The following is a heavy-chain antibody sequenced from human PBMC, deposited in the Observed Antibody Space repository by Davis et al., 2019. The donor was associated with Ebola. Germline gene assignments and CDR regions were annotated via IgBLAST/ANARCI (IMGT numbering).Heavy chain of an antibody. J-gene: IGHJ4*02. CDR2: INTYNGNT. Sequence: ASVKVSCKASGYRFISYGFSWVRQAPGQGLEWMGWINTYNGNTNYAQNLQDRVTMTTDTSTNTAYMELRNLRSDDTAVYYCARGTSGSFDYWGQGTLVTVSS. V-gene: IGHV1-18*01. D-gene: IGHD2-2*01. CDR3: ARGTSGSFDY. CDR1: GYRFISYG.